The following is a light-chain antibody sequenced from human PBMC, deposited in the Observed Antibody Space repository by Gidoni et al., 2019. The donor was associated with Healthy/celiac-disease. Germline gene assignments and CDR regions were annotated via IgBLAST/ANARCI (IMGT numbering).Light chain of an antibody. Sequence: DIQMTQSPSTLSASVGDRVTITCRASQSISSWLAWYQQKPGKAPKLLIYDAASLESGVPSRFSGSGSGTEFTLTISSLQPDDFATYYGQQYNSAKYTFGQGTKLEIK. CDR3: QQYNSAKYT. J-gene: IGKJ2*01. CDR2: DAA. V-gene: IGKV1-5*01. CDR1: QSISSW.